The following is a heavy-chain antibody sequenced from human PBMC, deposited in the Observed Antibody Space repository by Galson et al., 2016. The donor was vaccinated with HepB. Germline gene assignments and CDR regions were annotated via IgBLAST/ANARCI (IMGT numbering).Heavy chain of an antibody. Sequence: SVKVSCKASGDTFSTLALSWVRQAPGQGLEWMGGIIPLFGTADYAQKFPGRVIITADESTNTAYMGLGSLRSEDTAVYYCAGMSRLEIGANYYYDLDVWGKGTTVNVSS. CDR3: AGMSRLEIGANYYYDLDV. CDR2: IIPLFGTA. J-gene: IGHJ6*04. D-gene: IGHD1-1*01. CDR1: GDTFSTLA. V-gene: IGHV1-69*13.